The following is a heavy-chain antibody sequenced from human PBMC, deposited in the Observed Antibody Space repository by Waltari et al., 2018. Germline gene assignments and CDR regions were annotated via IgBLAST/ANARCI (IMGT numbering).Heavy chain of an antibody. V-gene: IGHV3-33*01. CDR1: GFPLSSYG. J-gene: IGHJ4*02. CDR3: ARDPRLYGLPFDY. Sequence: QVQLVESGGGVVQPGRSLRLSCAASGFPLSSYGMHWVGQAPGKGLEWVAVIWYDGSNKYYADSVKGRFTISRDNSKNTLYLQMNSLRAEDTAVYYCARDPRLYGLPFDYWGQGTLVTVSS. D-gene: IGHD2-8*01. CDR2: IWYDGSNK.